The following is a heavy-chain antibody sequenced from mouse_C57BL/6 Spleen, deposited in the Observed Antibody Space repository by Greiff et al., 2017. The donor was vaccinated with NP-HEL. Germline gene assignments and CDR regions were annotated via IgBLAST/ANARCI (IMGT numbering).Heavy chain of an antibody. Sequence: VKLMESGPGLVQPSQSLSITCTVSGFSLTSYGVHWVRQSPGKGLEWLGVIWSGGSTDYNAAFISRLSSSKDKSKSQGFSQMNSLQADDTAIYYCARDLRGAWFAYWGQGTLVTVSA. V-gene: IGHV2-2*01. J-gene: IGHJ3*01. CDR1: GFSLTSYG. CDR3: ARDLRGAWFAY. CDR2: IWSGGST.